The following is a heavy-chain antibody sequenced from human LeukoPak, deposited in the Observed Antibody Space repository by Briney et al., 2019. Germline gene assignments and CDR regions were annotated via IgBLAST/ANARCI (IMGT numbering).Heavy chain of an antibody. D-gene: IGHD6-13*01. CDR2: IRANKVNT. CDR1: GSTFTIYG. V-gene: IGHV1-18*01. Sequence: ASVKLSCKAAGSTFTIYGISWVGQAPGQGLGWMGWIRANKVNTHSAQNFQGRVTMTTDTSTSTAYMELRSLRSDDTAVYFCARPRAAPDTYYFDYWGQGTLVTVSS. J-gene: IGHJ4*02. CDR3: ARPRAAPDTYYFDY.